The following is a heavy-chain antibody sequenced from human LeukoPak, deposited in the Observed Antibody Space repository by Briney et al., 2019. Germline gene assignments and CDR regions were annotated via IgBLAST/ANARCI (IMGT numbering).Heavy chain of an antibody. J-gene: IGHJ6*02. CDR3: ATDIPRRVRGVVYSSFGMDV. CDR1: GYTLTDLS. Sequence: GASVKVSCKVSGYTLTDLSMHWARQAPGKGLEWLGGFDPEDGETIYAQKFQGRVTLAEDTSTDTAYMELSSLRSEDTAAYYCATDIPRRVRGVVYSSFGMDVWGQGTTVTVSS. CDR2: FDPEDGET. V-gene: IGHV1-24*01. D-gene: IGHD3-10*01.